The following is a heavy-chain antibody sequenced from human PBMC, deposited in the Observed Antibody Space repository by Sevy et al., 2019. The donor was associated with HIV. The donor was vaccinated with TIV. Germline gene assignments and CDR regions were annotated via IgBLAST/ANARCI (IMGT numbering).Heavy chain of an antibody. CDR2: IKQDGSDK. CDR1: GFTFNNYW. V-gene: IGHV3-7*03. CDR3: ARSWDYWGQMGY. J-gene: IGHJ4*01. Sequence: GGSLRRSCAASGFTFNNYWMTWVRQAPGKGLEWVANIKQDGSDKYYMESVKGRFNISRDNTKNSLYLQLNSLRAEDTAVYYCARSWDYWGQMGYWGHGTLVTISS. D-gene: IGHD7-27*01.